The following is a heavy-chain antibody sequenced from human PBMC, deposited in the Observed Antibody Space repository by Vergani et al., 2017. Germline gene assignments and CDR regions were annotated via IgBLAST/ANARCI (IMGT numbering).Heavy chain of an antibody. CDR3: AGEEVGYGGSASRDY. CDR1: GGSISSGGYY. Sequence: QVQLQESGPGLVKPSQTLSLTCTVSGGSISSGGYYWSWTRQRPGKGLEWIGYIYYSRSTYYNPSLKSRVTISVDTSKYQFSRKLSSVTAADTAVYYCAGEEVGYGGSASRDYWGQGTLVTVSS. D-gene: IGHD5-12*01. V-gene: IGHV4-31*03. CDR2: IYYSRST. J-gene: IGHJ4*02.